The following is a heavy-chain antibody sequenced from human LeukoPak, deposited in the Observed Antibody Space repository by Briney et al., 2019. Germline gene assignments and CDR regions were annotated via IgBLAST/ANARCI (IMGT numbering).Heavy chain of an antibody. D-gene: IGHD1-1*01. V-gene: IGHV1-8*03. Sequence: ASVKVSCKASGYTFTSYDINWVRQATGQGLEWMGWMNPNSGNTGYAQKFQGRVTITRNTSISTAYMELSSLRSGDTAVYYCARGRGWKTNEFDYWGQGTLVTVSS. CDR3: ARGRGWKTNEFDY. CDR2: MNPNSGNT. CDR1: GYTFTSYD. J-gene: IGHJ4*02.